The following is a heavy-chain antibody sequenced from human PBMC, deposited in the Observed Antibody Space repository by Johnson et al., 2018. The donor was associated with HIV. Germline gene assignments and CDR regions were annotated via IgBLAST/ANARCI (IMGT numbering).Heavy chain of an antibody. D-gene: IGHD2-8*01. V-gene: IGHV3-20*04. CDR3: ARALGLEVCAFDI. J-gene: IGHJ3*02. Sequence: VQLVESGGGVVQPGRSLRLSCAASGFTFDDYGMSWVRQGPGKGLEWVSGIDWNGGSTGYADSLKGRFAISRDNAKNSLYLQMNSLRAEDTALYYCARALGLEVCAFDIWGQGTMVTVSS. CDR2: IDWNGGST. CDR1: GFTFDDYG.